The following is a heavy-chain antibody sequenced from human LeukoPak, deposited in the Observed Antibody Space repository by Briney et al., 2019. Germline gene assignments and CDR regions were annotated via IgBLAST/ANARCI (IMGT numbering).Heavy chain of an antibody. J-gene: IGHJ4*02. CDR3: AREGRDGYNYRAHYFDY. D-gene: IGHD5-12*01. Sequence: SETLSLTCTVSGGSISSYYWSWIRQPPGNGLEWIGYIYYSGSTNYNPSLKSRVTISVDTSKNQFSLKLGSVTAADTAVYYCAREGRDGYNYRAHYFDYWGQGTLVTVSS. CDR1: GGSISSYY. V-gene: IGHV4-59*01. CDR2: IYYSGST.